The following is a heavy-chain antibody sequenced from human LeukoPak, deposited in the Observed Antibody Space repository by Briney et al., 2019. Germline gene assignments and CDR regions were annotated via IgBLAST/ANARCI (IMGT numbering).Heavy chain of an antibody. CDR1: GFIFSSYG. CDR3: ARVDISRGSNNDY. D-gene: IGHD3-10*01. J-gene: IGHJ4*02. V-gene: IGHV3-30*03. Sequence: GRSLRLSCAASGFIFSSYGMHWVRQAPGKGLERVAIISYDGSNKFYADSVKGRFTISRDNAKNSLYLQMNSLRAEDTAVYYCARVDISRGSNNDYWGQGTLVTVSS. CDR2: ISYDGSNK.